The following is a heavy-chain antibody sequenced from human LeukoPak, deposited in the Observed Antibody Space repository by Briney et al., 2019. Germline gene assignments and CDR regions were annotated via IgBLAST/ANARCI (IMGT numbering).Heavy chain of an antibody. CDR3: AKDSLLYYYGSSGYYRAEYFQH. V-gene: IGHV3-30*18. CDR2: ISYDGSNK. J-gene: IGHJ1*01. D-gene: IGHD3-22*01. Sequence: GGSLRLSCAASGFTFSSYGVHWVRQAPGKGLEWVAVISYDGSNKYYADSVKGRFTISRDNSKNTLYLQMNSLRAEDTAVYYCAKDSLLYYYGSSGYYRAEYFQHWGQGTLVTVSS. CDR1: GFTFSSYG.